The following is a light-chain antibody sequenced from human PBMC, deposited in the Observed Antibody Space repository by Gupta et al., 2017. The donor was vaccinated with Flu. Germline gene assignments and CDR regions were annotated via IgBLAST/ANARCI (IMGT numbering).Light chain of an antibody. CDR2: SVS. Sequence: EMVMTQSPATLSVSPGERATLSCRASQSVSGNLAWYQQKPDQAPRLLIYSVSTRAAGVPVRFSGSASGAECTLTISSLQSEDSAMYYCVQSSDWPSWTFGQGTKVEIK. J-gene: IGKJ1*01. CDR3: VQSSDWPSWT. CDR1: QSVSGN. V-gene: IGKV3-15*01.